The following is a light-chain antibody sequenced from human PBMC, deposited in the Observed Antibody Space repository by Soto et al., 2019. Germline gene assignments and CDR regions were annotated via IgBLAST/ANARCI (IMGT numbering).Light chain of an antibody. CDR3: QQSYSSPPT. Sequence: IQMTQSPSSLSASVEDRVIITCRASQSISNHLNWYQQKPGKAPKLLIFAASSLQSGVPSRFSGSRSGPDFTLTISSLQPEDFATYYCQQSYSSPPTFGQVTKVDIK. J-gene: IGKJ1*01. V-gene: IGKV1-39*01. CDR1: QSISNH. CDR2: AAS.